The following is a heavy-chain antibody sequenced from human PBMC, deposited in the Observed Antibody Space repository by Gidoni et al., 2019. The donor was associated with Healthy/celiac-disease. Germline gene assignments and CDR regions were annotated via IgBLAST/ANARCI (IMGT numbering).Heavy chain of an antibody. CDR1: VFTFRSYW. CDR2: IKHDGSEK. V-gene: IGHV3-7*01. J-gene: IGHJ3*02. D-gene: IGHD4-4*01. CDR3: ARDRATVTSWGAFDI. Sequence: EVQLVESGGGLVQPGGSLRLSCAASVFTFRSYWMSCVRQAPGKGLEWVANIKHDGSEKYYVDSGKGRFTISREHAKNALYRQMNSMRAEETAVYYCARDRATVTSWGAFDIWGQGTMVTVSS.